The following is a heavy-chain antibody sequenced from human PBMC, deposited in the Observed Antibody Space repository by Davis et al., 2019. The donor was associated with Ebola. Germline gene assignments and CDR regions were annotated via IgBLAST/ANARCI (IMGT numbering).Heavy chain of an antibody. CDR1: GYTFTSYG. Sequence: SVKVSCKASGYTFTSYGISWVRQAPGQGLEWMGGIIPIFGTANYAQKFQGRVTITADESTSTAYMELSSLRSEDTAVYYCARDMSTVTTGWFDPWGQGTLVTVSS. CDR2: IIPIFGTA. CDR3: ARDMSTVTTGWFDP. D-gene: IGHD4-17*01. V-gene: IGHV1-69*13. J-gene: IGHJ5*02.